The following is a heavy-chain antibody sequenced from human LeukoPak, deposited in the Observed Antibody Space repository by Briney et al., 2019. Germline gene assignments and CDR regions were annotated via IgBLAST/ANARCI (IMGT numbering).Heavy chain of an antibody. CDR1: GGSTNSGIHC. Sequence: PSETLSLTCTVSGGSTNSGIHCWGWIRQPPGKELEWIGSICHGGTTHYHPLLKSRVSISGDTSKNQFSLKMTPVTAADTAVYYWVRTRAAAGDLWGQGTLVTASS. V-gene: IGHV4-39*01. D-gene: IGHD6-13*01. CDR3: VRTRAAAGDL. J-gene: IGHJ5*02. CDR2: ICHGGTT.